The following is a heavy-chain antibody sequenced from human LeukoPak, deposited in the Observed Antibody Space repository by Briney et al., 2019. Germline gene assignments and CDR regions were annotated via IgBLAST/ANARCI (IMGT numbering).Heavy chain of an antibody. CDR2: IYHSGRT. D-gene: IGHD1-26*01. V-gene: IGHV4-4*02. J-gene: IGHJ5*02. CDR3: ARDRGGSYRALRSWFDP. CDR1: GGSISSSNW. Sequence: SGTLSLTCAVSGGSISSSNWWSWVRQPPGKGLEWIGGIYHSGRTNYSPSLKSRVTISVHKYKNHFSLNLSSVTAADTAVYYCARDRGGSYRALRSWFDPWGQGTLVTDSS.